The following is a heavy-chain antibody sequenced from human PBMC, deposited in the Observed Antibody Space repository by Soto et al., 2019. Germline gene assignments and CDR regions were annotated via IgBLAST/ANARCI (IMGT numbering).Heavy chain of an antibody. J-gene: IGHJ4*01. CDR3: TADVPSVACPSDY. V-gene: IGHV3-15*07. CDR2: VRSKTDGGIK. CDR1: GFIFDNAW. D-gene: IGHD5-12*01. Sequence: EVHLVESGGGLIKPGGSLRLSCVASGFIFDNAWMNWVRQAPGKGLEWVGRVRSKTDGGIKDYAAPVNGRFTVSRDDSEGTLYLQMKRLNTEDTSVYYCTADVPSVACPSDYWGRGTLVTVSS.